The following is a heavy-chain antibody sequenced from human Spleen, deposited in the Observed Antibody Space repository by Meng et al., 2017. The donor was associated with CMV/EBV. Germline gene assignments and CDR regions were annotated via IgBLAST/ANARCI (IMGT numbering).Heavy chain of an antibody. CDR2: ITHGGLT. J-gene: IGHJ6*02. Sequence: SETLSLTCAVHGGSFTDYYWSWLRQAPGKGLEWIGEITHGGLTNYNPSLKSRVTMSLDTSDNHFSLRLTSVTAADTAVYYCATGGVDPSQCCMDVWGQGTTVTVS. V-gene: IGHV4-34*01. CDR3: ATGGVDPSQCCMDV. D-gene: IGHD5-12*01. CDR1: GGSFTDYY.